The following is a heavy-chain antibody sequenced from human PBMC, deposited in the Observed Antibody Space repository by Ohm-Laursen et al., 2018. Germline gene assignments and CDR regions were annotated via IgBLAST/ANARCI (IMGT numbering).Heavy chain of an antibody. J-gene: IGHJ3*02. D-gene: IGHD2-21*02. CDR1: GGSISPYY. V-gene: IGHV4-59*12. Sequence: TLSLTCTVSGGSISPYYWSWFRQPPGQGLEWIGYLYYSGTTNYDPSLKGRVTMSQDTSKNHFPLRLSSVTAADPAVYFCARRDITKAFNIWGQGTLVTVSS. CDR2: LYYSGTT. CDR3: ARRDITKAFNI.